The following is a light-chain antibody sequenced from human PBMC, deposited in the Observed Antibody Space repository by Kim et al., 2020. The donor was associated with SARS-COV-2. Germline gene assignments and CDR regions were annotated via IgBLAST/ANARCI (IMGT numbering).Light chain of an antibody. CDR3: QQYNSYPYT. CDR1: QSISSW. V-gene: IGKV1-5*01. Sequence: DIQMTQSPSTLSASVGDRVTITCRASQSISSWLAWYQQKPGKAPKLLIYDASSLESGVPSRFSGSGSGTEFTLTISSLQPDDFATYYCQQYNSYPYTFSQGTKLEI. J-gene: IGKJ2*01. CDR2: DAS.